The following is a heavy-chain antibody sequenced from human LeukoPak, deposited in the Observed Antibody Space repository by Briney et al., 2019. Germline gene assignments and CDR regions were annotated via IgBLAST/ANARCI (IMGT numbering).Heavy chain of an antibody. V-gene: IGHV4-31*03. Sequence: KTSETLSLTCTVSGGSISSGGYYWSWIRQHPGKGLEWIGYIYYSGSTYYNPSLKSRVTISVDTSKNQFSLKLSSVTAADTAVYYCARDEASGWYWWGQGTLVTVSS. D-gene: IGHD6-19*01. J-gene: IGHJ4*02. CDR1: GGSISSGGYY. CDR2: IYYSGST. CDR3: ARDEASGWYW.